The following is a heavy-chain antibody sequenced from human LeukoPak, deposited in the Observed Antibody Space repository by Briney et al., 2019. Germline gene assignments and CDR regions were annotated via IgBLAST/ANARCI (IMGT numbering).Heavy chain of an antibody. CDR2: IWYDGSNK. V-gene: IGHV3-33*03. CDR3: ARGGIQVSGIDEIDY. Sequence: GGSLRLSCAASGFTFSSYGMHWVRQAPGKGLEWVAVIWYDGSNKYYADSVKGRFTISRDNAKNSLYLQMNSLTAGDTAVYYCARGGIQVSGIDEIDYWGQGTLVTVSS. D-gene: IGHD6-19*01. CDR1: GFTFSSYG. J-gene: IGHJ4*02.